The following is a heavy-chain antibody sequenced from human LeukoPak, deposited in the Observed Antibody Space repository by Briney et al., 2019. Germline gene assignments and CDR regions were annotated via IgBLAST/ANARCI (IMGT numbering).Heavy chain of an antibody. CDR2: ISAYNGNT. J-gene: IGHJ4*02. CDR3: AAAYYDILTGYYKGNFDY. Sequence: ASVKVSCKASGYTFTSYGISWVRQAPGQGLEWMGWISAYNGNTNYAQKLQGRVTMTTDTSTSTAYMELRSLRSDDTAVYYCAAAYYDILTGYYKGNFDYWGQETLVTVSS. CDR1: GYTFTSYG. D-gene: IGHD3-9*01. V-gene: IGHV1-18*01.